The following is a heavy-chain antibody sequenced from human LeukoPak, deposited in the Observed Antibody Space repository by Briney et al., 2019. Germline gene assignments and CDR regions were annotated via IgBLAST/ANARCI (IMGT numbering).Heavy chain of an antibody. J-gene: IGHJ6*02. CDR3: ATAPLTGTTLRYYYYGMDV. CDR2: INPSGGST. Sequence: ASVTVSCKASGYTFTSYYMHWVRQAPGQGLEWMGIINPSGGSTSYAQKFQGRVTMTEDTSTDTAYMELSSLRSEDTAVYYCATAPLTGTTLRYYYYGMDVWGQGTTVTVSS. CDR1: GYTFTSYY. V-gene: IGHV1-46*01. D-gene: IGHD1-20*01.